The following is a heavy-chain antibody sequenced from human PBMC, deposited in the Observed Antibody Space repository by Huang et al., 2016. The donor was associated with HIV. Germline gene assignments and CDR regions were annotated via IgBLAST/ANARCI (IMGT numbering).Heavy chain of an antibody. CDR2: IIPLFRAP. Sequence: VSCQASGGSFSDQIISWVRQAPGQRFEWMGGIIPLFRAPAYAEEFKGRFTMSVDGSTATIYMELNSLTSKDTAGYYCAMSLRYQYGSRSYWGRYFDYWGQGTLVTVSS. J-gene: IGHJ4*02. V-gene: IGHV1-69*01. CDR3: AMSLRYQYGSRSYWGRYFDY. D-gene: IGHD3-16*01. CDR1: GGSFSDQI.